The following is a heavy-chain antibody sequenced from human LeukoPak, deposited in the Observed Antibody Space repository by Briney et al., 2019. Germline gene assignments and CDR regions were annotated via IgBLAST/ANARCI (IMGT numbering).Heavy chain of an antibody. V-gene: IGHV3-33*01. D-gene: IGHD2-15*01. CDR3: ARVGYCSGGSCYQMGHYFDY. CDR1: GFTFSNYG. Sequence: GRSLRLSCAASGFTFSNYGMHWVPQAPGKGQEWVAVIWYDGSNKYYAGSVKGRFTISRDNSRTTLYLQMNSLRAEDTAVYYCARVGYCSGGSCYQMGHYFDYWGQGTLVTVSS. J-gene: IGHJ4*02. CDR2: IWYDGSNK.